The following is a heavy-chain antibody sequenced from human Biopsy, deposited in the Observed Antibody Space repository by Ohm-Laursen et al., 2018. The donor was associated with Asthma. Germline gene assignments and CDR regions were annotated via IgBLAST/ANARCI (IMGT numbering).Heavy chain of an antibody. V-gene: IGHV1-8*01. CDR1: GYSFARHA. CDR2: MNPRSGNT. D-gene: IGHD1-1*01. J-gene: IGHJ5*02. Sequence: SVKVSCKVSGYSFARHAISWVRQAPGQGLEWMGWMNPRSGNTGFAQKFQGRLSMTRNTSLNTAYMEVRSLKPDDTAVYYCARATRTGITDRLDPWGQGTLVSV. CDR3: ARATRTGITDRLDP.